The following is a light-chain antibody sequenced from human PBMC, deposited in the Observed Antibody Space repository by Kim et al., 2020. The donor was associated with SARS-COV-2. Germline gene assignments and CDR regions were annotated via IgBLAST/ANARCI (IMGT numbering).Light chain of an antibody. Sequence: LSPGERVTRSCRASPSVSSSYLAWYQQKPGQAPRLLIYGAFSRATGIPDRFSGSGSGTDFSLTISRLEPEDCAVYYCQHYGSSRTFGQGTKVDIK. V-gene: IGKV3-20*01. CDR1: PSVSSSY. J-gene: IGKJ1*01. CDR3: QHYGSSRT. CDR2: GAF.